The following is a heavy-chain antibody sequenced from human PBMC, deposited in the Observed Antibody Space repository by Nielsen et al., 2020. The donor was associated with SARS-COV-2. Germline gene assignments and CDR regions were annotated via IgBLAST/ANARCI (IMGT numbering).Heavy chain of an antibody. CDR2: IKSKTDGGTT. V-gene: IGHV3-15*01. CDR1: GFTFSSYG. CDR3: TTGPGIALL. Sequence: GESLKISCAASGFTFSSYGMHWVRQAPGKGLEWVGRIKSKTDGGTTDYAAPVKGRFTISRDDSKNTLYLQMNSLKPDDTAVYYCTTGPGIALLWGQGTQVTVSS. J-gene: IGHJ1*01. D-gene: IGHD6-13*01.